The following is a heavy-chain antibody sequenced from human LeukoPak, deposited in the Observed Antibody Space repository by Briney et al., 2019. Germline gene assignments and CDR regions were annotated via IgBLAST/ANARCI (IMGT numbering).Heavy chain of an antibody. Sequence: GGSLRLSCAASGFTFSNAWMSWVRLAPGKGLEWVGRIKSKTDGGTTDYAAPVKGRFTISRDDSKNTLYLQMNSLKTEDTAVYYCTAEYYSSSVDYWGQGTLVTVSS. CDR1: GFTFSNAW. D-gene: IGHD6-6*01. CDR2: IKSKTDGGTT. CDR3: TAEYYSSSVDY. V-gene: IGHV3-15*01. J-gene: IGHJ4*02.